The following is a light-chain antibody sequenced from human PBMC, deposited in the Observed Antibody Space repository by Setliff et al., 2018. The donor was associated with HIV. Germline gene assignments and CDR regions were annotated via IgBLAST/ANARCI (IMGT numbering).Light chain of an antibody. V-gene: IGLV2-14*01. CDR1: SSDVGGYNY. CDR2: EVS. J-gene: IGLJ1*01. Sequence: QSALAQPASVSGSPGQSITISCTGTSSDVGGYNYVSWYQQHPGKAPKLMIYEVSNRPSGVSYRFSGSKSGNTASLTISGLQAEDEADYYCSAYSTLFIYIFGTGTKVTVL. CDR3: SAYSTLFIYI.